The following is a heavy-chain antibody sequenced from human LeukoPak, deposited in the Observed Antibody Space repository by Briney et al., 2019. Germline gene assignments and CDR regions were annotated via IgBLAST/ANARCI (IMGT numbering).Heavy chain of an antibody. CDR2: INLDGSTT. Sequence: PGGSLRLSCVASGFTSSNYWMHWVRQVPGKGLVWVSRINLDGSTTTYADSVKGRFTISRDNAKNTLYLQMNSLRAEDTALYYCARDKTVSALRRDYMDGWGKGTTVTVSS. CDR1: GFTSSNYW. D-gene: IGHD4-17*01. V-gene: IGHV3-74*01. J-gene: IGHJ6*03. CDR3: ARDKTVSALRRDYMDG.